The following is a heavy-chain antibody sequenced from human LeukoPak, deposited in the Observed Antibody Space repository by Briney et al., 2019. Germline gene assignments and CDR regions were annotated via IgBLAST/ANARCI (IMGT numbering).Heavy chain of an antibody. V-gene: IGHV4-39*07. D-gene: IGHD4/OR15-4a*01. J-gene: IGHJ5*02. CDR2: IYHSGST. CDR3: ARDKGAFDP. Sequence: SETLSLTCTVSGGSISSSSYYWGWIRQPPGKGLEWIGSIYHSGSTYYNPSLKSRVTISVDTSKNQFSLKLSSVTAADTAVYYCARDKGAFDPWGQGTLVTVSS. CDR1: GGSISSSSYY.